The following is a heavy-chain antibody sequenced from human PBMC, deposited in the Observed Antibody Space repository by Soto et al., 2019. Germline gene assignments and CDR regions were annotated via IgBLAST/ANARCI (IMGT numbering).Heavy chain of an antibody. CDR3: ARHVVPAANYFAY. J-gene: IGHJ4*02. CDR1: GGSISSGGYS. CDR2: IYHSGST. Sequence: SETLSLTCAVSGGSISSGGYSWSWVRQPPGKGLEWIGYIYHSGSTNYNPSLKSRVTISVDTSKNQFSLKLSSVTVADTAVYYCARHVVPAANYFAYWGQGTLVTVSS. D-gene: IGHD2-2*01. V-gene: IGHV4-30-2*01.